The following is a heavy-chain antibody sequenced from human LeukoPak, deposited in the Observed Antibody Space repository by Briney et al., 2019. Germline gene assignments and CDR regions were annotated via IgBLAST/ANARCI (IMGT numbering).Heavy chain of an antibody. Sequence: SETLSLTRTVSSGSIGSSSNYWGWVRQAPGKGLEGIVNVYHSRSTFYNPSLKSRVTISVDTSKNQFSLKLRSVTAADTAIYYCARASFNVVFGNWFDPWGQGTLVTVSS. D-gene: IGHD2-8*01. CDR2: VYHSRST. CDR3: ARASFNVVFGNWFDP. V-gene: IGHV4-39*01. J-gene: IGHJ5*02. CDR1: SGSIGSSSNY.